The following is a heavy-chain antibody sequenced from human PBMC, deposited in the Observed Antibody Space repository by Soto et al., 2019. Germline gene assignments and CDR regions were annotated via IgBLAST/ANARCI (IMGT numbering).Heavy chain of an antibody. Sequence: GGSLRLSCAASGFTVSSNYMSWVRQAPGKGLEWVSVIYSGASGGNTYYADSVKGRFTISRDNSKNTLFLQMNSLRAEDTAVYYCVIDRYGGDYVTDYWGQGTLVNLSS. J-gene: IGHJ4*02. V-gene: IGHV3-66*01. D-gene: IGHD4-17*01. CDR2: IYSGASGGNT. CDR1: GFTVSSNY. CDR3: VIDRYGGDYVTDY.